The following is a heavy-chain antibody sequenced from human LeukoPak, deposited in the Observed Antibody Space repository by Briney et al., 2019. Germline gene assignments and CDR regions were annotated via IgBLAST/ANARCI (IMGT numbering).Heavy chain of an antibody. CDR2: IRSKAYGGTT. CDR3: TRVAVQMTTVTPDAFDI. J-gene: IGHJ3*02. Sequence: PGGCLRLSCTASGFTFGDYAMSWVRQAPGKGLGWVGFIRSKAYGGTTEYAASVKGRFTISRDDSKSIAYLQMNSLKTEDTAVYYCTRVAVQMTTVTPDAFDIWGQGTMVTVSS. CDR1: GFTFGDYA. V-gene: IGHV3-49*04. D-gene: IGHD4-17*01.